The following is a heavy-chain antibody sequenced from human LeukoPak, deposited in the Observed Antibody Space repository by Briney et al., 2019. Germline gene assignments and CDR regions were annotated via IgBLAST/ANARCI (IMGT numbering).Heavy chain of an antibody. V-gene: IGHV3-7*05. CDR2: IKQDGSEK. D-gene: IGHD3-10*01. J-gene: IGHJ5*02. CDR3: ARGVSYGSGSYIGDP. CDR1: GFTFSNYW. Sequence: GGSLRLSCAASGFTFSNYWMSWVRQAPGKGLEWVANIKQDGSEKYYVDSVKGRFTISRDNAKNSLYLQMNSLRAEDTAVYYCARGVSYGSGSYIGDPWGQGTLVTVPS.